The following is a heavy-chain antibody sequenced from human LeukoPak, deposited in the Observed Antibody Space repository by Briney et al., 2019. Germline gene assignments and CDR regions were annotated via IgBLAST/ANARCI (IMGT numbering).Heavy chain of an antibody. CDR3: ARGPSAYPKCFDY. D-gene: IGHD5-12*01. CDR2: IWYDGSNK. Sequence: GRSLRLSRAASGFNSSSFVMHWVRQAPGKGLEWVAVIWYDGSNKYYADSVKGRFTISRDNSKNTLYLQMNSLRAEDTAVYYCARGPSAYPKCFDYWGQGTLVTVSS. J-gene: IGHJ4*02. V-gene: IGHV3-33*01. CDR1: GFNSSSFV.